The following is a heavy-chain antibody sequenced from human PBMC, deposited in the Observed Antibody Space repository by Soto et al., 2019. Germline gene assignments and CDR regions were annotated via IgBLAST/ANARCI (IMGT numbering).Heavy chain of an antibody. D-gene: IGHD3-22*01. CDR1: GFTFSSYA. Sequence: GGSLRLSCAASGFTFSSYAMSWVRQAPGKGLEWVSAISGSGGSTYYADSVKGRFTISRDNSKNTLYLQMNSLRAEDTAVYYCAKSGGYYYSHQYERTDFDYWGQGTLVTVSS. J-gene: IGHJ4*02. CDR2: ISGSGGST. CDR3: AKSGGYYYSHQYERTDFDY. V-gene: IGHV3-23*01.